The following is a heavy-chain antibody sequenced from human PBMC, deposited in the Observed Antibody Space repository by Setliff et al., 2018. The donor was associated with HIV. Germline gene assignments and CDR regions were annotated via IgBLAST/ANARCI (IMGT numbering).Heavy chain of an antibody. CDR1: GFTFSRYA. Sequence: PGGSLRLSCAASGFTFSRYAVNWVRQAPGKGLEWVSYTSATNEIHHTDSVRGRFSISRDNAKNSLYLHMNSLRAEDTAVYYCARDDDYAFDIWGQGTVVTVSS. D-gene: IGHD3-16*01. V-gene: IGHV3-48*01. CDR3: ARDDDYAFDI. CDR2: TSATNEI. J-gene: IGHJ3*02.